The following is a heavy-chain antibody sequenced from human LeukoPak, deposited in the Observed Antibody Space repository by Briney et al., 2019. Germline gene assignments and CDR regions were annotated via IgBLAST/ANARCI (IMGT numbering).Heavy chain of an antibody. CDR1: GGSISSSTDY. CDR3: AKGGRMFRGFGGVFDM. Sequence: SETLSLTCTVFGGSISSSTDYWAWIRQPPGKGLEWIGSIYYTGTTYYNPSLKSRVTISLATFKNQFSLKVTSVTAADTAVYYWAKGGRMFRGFGGVFDMWGQGKMVTVSS. D-gene: IGHD3-10*01. V-gene: IGHV4-39*07. CDR2: IYYTGTT. J-gene: IGHJ3*02.